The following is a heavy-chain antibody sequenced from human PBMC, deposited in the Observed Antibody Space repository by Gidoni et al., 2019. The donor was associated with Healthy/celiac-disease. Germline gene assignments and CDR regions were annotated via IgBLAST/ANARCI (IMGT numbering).Heavy chain of an antibody. CDR1: GGTFSSYA. Sequence: VPLVQSGAEVKKPGSSVKVSCTASGGTFSSYAISWGRQAPGQGLEWMGGTIPIFGTANYAQKFQGRVTITADESTSTAYMELSSLRSEDTAVYYCAGYCSSTSCYRADYYYYYMDVWGKGTTVTVSS. CDR3: AGYCSSTSCYRADYYYYYMDV. D-gene: IGHD2-2*01. V-gene: IGHV1-69*01. J-gene: IGHJ6*03. CDR2: TIPIFGTA.